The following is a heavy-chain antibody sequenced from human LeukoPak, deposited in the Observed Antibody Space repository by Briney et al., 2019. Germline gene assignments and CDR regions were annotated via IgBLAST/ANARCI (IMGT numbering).Heavy chain of an antibody. Sequence: SETLYLTCTVSGGSISSSSYYWGWIRQPPGKGLEWIGSIYYSGSTYYNPSLKSRVTISVDTSKNQFSLKLSSVTAADTAVYYCARSLIVFDYWGQGTLVTVSS. CDR2: IYYSGST. D-gene: IGHD3-22*01. J-gene: IGHJ4*02. V-gene: IGHV4-39*01. CDR1: GGSISSSSYY. CDR3: ARSLIVFDY.